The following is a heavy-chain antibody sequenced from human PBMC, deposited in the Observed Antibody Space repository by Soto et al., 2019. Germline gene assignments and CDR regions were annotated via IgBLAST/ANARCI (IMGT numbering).Heavy chain of an antibody. CDR3: ARENQF. CDR2: IIPIFGTA. V-gene: IGHV1-69*13. CDR1: EGTFSSYS. J-gene: IGHJ4*02. Sequence: GASVKVSSKASEGTFSSYSISWVRQAPGQGLEWMGGIIPIFGTANYAQKFQGRVTITADESTSTAYMELSSLRSEDTAVYYCARENQFWGQGTLVTVSS.